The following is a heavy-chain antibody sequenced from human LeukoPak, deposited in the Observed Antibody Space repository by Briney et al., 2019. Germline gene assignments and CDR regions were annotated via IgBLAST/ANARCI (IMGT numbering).Heavy chain of an antibody. CDR3: ARDDRISGLFDY. CDR1: GGSISSGDYY. CDR2: IYYSGST. D-gene: IGHD2/OR15-2a*01. V-gene: IGHV4-30-4*01. J-gene: IGHJ4*02. Sequence: SQTLSLTCTVSGGSISSGDYYWSWIRQPPGKGLEWIGYIYYSGSTYYNPSLKSRVTISVDTSRNQFSLKLSSVTAADTAVYYCARDDRISGLFDYWGQGTLVTVPS.